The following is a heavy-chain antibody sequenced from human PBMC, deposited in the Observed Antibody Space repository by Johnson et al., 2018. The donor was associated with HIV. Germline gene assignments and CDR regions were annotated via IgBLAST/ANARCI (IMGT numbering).Heavy chain of an antibody. V-gene: IGHV3-23*04. CDR2: ISGSGGST. D-gene: IGHD3-16*01. J-gene: IGHJ3*02. Sequence: VQLVESGGGLVQPGGSLRLSCAASGFTFSSYAMSWVRQAPGKGLEWVSAISGSGGSTYYADSVKGRFTIPRDNSNNTLYLQMNSLRAEDTAVYYCAKDRGRTDVLSSDAFDIWGQGTMVTVSS. CDR1: GFTFSSYA. CDR3: AKDRGRTDVLSSDAFDI.